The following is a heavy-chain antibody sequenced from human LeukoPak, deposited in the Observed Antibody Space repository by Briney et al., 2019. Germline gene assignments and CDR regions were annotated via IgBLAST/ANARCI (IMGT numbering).Heavy chain of an antibody. Sequence: GGSLRLSCAASGFTFSSYAMSWVRQAPGKGLEWVSAISGSGGSTYYADSVKGRFTISRDNSKNTLYLQMNSLRAEDAAVYYCAKDRWQQLVPGDNWFDPWGQGTLVTVSS. D-gene: IGHD6-13*01. CDR1: GFTFSSYA. CDR2: ISGSGGST. CDR3: AKDRWQQLVPGDNWFDP. J-gene: IGHJ5*02. V-gene: IGHV3-23*01.